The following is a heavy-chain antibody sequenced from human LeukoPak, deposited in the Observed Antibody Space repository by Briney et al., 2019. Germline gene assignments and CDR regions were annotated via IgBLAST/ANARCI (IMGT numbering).Heavy chain of an antibody. J-gene: IGHJ5*02. CDR2: IHYSGST. D-gene: IGHD3-10*01. V-gene: IGHV4-59*08. CDR3: ARLEGYYGSGSTNWFDP. Sequence: SEIVTLTCTVSGGSISSYYWSWIGQPPGKGLEWIGYIHYSGSTNYNPSVKSRVTISVGTSKNQFSLRLSSVTAADTAVYYCARLEGYYGSGSTNWFDPCGHRNLVTVSS. CDR1: GGSISSYY.